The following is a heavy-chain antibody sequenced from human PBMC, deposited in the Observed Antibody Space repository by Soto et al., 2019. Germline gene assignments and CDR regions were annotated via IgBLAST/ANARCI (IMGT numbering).Heavy chain of an antibody. CDR2: ISGSGAST. D-gene: IGHD6-19*01. Sequence: EMQLLESGGGLVQPGGSLRLSCAVSGFSFSNFAMSWVRQAPGKGLEWVSLISGSGASTFYVESVKGRFTVSRDNSKNKLYLQMNTPRADDTAVYYCAIDRSYSSDWAVTPFDYWGQGTLVTVSS. CDR1: GFSFSNFA. J-gene: IGHJ4*02. CDR3: AIDRSYSSDWAVTPFDY. V-gene: IGHV3-23*01.